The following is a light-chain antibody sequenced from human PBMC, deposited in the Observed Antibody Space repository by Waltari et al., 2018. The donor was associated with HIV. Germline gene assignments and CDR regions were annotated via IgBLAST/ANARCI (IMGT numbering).Light chain of an antibody. CDR1: SGHSAYA. V-gene: IGLV4-69*02. J-gene: IGLJ2*01. CDR2: LSSDGSH. CDR3: QTWGNGFVI. Sequence: QLVLTQSPSASASLGASVKLTCTLSSGHSAYAIAWHQQQPEKGPRYLMKLSSDGSHSKGDGIPDRFSGSSSGTERYLTISSLQSEDGADYYCQTWGNGFVIFGGGTKLSVL.